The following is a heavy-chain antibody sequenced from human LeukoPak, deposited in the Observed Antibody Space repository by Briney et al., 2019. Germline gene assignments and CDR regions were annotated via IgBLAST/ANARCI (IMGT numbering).Heavy chain of an antibody. CDR2: IWYDGSKK. D-gene: IGHD6-13*01. Sequence: GGSLRLSCTASGFTFSNYGLLWVRQAAGKGLEWMAIIWYDGSKKYYADSVKGRFTISRDDSKNTLYLQMDSLKTEDTAVYYCTTTEYSSSWPYYYGMDVWGQGTTVTVSS. V-gene: IGHV3-33*01. CDR1: GFTFSNYG. CDR3: TTTEYSSSWPYYYGMDV. J-gene: IGHJ6*02.